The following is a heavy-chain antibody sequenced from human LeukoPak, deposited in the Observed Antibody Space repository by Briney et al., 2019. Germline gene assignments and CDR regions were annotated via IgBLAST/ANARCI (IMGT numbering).Heavy chain of an antibody. CDR1: GFTFSSYA. CDR3: ARLRDYGGNSDGFDI. D-gene: IGHD4-23*01. CDR2: ISYDGSNK. Sequence: GGSLRLSCAASGFTFSSYAMHWVRQAPGKGLEWVAVISYDGSNKYYADSVKGRFTVSRDNVKNTLYLQMNSLRAEDTAVYYCARLRDYGGNSDGFDIWGQGTMVTVSS. J-gene: IGHJ3*02. V-gene: IGHV3-30*04.